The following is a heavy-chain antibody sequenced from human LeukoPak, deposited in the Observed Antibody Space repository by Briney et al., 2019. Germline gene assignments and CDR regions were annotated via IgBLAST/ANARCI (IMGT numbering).Heavy chain of an antibody. CDR2: IYSGGST. V-gene: IGHV3-53*01. D-gene: IGHD3-22*01. CDR3: ARVGGYYYDSSGYPHDY. CDR1: GFTVSSNY. J-gene: IGHJ4*02. Sequence: PGGSLRLSCAASGFTVSSNYMSWVRQAPGKGLEWVSVIYSGGSTYYADSVKGRFTISRDNSKNTLYLQMNSLRAEDTAVYYCARVGGYYYDSSGYPHDYWGQGTLVTVSS.